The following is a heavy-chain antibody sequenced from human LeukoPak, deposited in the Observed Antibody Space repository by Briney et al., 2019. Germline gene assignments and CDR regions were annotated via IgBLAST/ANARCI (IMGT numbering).Heavy chain of an antibody. V-gene: IGHV1-69*06. Sequence: SVKVSCKASGGTFSSYAISWVRQAPGQGLEWMGGIIPIFGTANYAQKFQGRVTITADKSTSTAYMELSSLRSEDTAVYYCARASTLYDSSQYWFDPWGQGTLVTVSS. D-gene: IGHD3-22*01. CDR3: ARASTLYDSSQYWFDP. CDR1: GGTFSSYA. J-gene: IGHJ5*02. CDR2: IIPIFGTA.